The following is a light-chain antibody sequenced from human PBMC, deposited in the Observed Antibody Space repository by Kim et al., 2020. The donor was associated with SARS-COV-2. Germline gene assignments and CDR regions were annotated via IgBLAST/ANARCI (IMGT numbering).Light chain of an antibody. V-gene: IGLV3-19*01. CDR2: DKN. CDR1: SLRSYY. CDR3: NSRHSSGNHLV. Sequence: SSELTQDPAVSVALGQTVRITCQGDSLRSYYASWYQQKPGQAPVLVIYDKNNRPSGIPDRFSGSSSGNTASLTITGAQAEDAADYHCNSRHSSGNHLVFG. J-gene: IGLJ2*01.